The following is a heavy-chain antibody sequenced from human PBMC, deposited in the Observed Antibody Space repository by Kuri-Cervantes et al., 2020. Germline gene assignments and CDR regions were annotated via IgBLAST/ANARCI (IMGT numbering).Heavy chain of an antibody. D-gene: IGHD6-19*01. CDR3: AKSAYSSGWYLLAG. CDR1: GFTFDDYA. Sequence: SLKISCAASGFTFDDYAMHWVRQAPGKGLEWVSGISWNSGSIGYADSVKGRFTISRDNAKNSLYLQMNSLRAEGTALYYCAKSAYSSGWYLLAGWGQGTLVTVSS. CDR2: ISWNSGSI. V-gene: IGHV3-9*01. J-gene: IGHJ4*02.